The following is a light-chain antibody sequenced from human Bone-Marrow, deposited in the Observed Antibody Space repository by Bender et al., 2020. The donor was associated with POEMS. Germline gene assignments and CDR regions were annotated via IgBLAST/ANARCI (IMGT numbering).Light chain of an antibody. CDR3: CSYAGSSTLV. CDR2: DVS. V-gene: IGLV2-23*02. CDR1: NSDVGKYNF. Sequence: QSALTQPASVSGSPGQSITISCTGSNSDVGKYNFVSWYQQHPDKAPTLILYDVSQRPSGVSDRFSGSKFGHTASLTISGLQAEDEAAYFCCSYAGSSTLVFGGGTKVTVL. J-gene: IGLJ3*02.